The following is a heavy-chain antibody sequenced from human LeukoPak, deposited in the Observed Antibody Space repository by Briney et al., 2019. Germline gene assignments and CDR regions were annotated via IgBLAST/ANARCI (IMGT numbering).Heavy chain of an antibody. V-gene: IGHV3-9*01. CDR3: ARAFDY. J-gene: IGHJ4*02. CDR1: GFTFDDYA. CDR2: ISWNSGSI. Sequence: GRSLRLSCAASGFTFDDYAMHWVRQAPGKGLEWVSGISWNSGSIGYADSVKGRFTISRDNAKNTLYLQMNSLRAEDTAVYYCARAFDYWGQGTLVTVSS.